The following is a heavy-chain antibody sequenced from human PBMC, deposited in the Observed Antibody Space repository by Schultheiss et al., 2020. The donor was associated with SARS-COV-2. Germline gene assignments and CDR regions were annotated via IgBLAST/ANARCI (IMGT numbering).Heavy chain of an antibody. J-gene: IGHJ6*02. Sequence: GESLKISCAASGFTFSSYEMNWVRQAPGKGLEWVSYISSSGSTIYYADSVKGRFTISRDNAKNSLYLQMNSLRAEDTAVYYCAKWANYYGSGKYGMDVWGQGTTVTVSS. CDR2: ISSSGSTI. D-gene: IGHD3-10*01. CDR1: GFTFSSYE. CDR3: AKWANYYGSGKYGMDV. V-gene: IGHV3-48*03.